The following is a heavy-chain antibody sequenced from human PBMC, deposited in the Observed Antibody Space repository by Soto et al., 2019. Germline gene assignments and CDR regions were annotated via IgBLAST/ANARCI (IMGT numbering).Heavy chain of an antibody. Sequence: ASVKVSCKASGYTFTGYYMHWVRQAPGQGLEWMGWINPNSGGTNYAQKFQGWVTMTRDTSISTAYMELSRLRSDDTAVYYCARGAIIAAHYFDYWGQGTLVTVSS. CDR2: INPNSGGT. CDR3: ARGAIIAAHYFDY. CDR1: GYTFTGYY. J-gene: IGHJ4*02. D-gene: IGHD6-6*01. V-gene: IGHV1-2*04.